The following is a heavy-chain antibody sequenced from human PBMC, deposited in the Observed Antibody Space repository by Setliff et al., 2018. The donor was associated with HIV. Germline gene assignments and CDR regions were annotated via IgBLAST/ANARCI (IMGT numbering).Heavy chain of an antibody. CDR1: GGTFSNYA. CDR3: AVGDYVWGSYRLDF. D-gene: IGHD3-16*02. V-gene: IGHV1-69*13. J-gene: IGHJ4*02. CDR2: IIPVFDTT. Sequence: ASVKVSCKASGGTFSNYAFSWVRLAPGQGLEWMGGIIPVFDTTNYEKKFRDRVTITADESTSTVYLELICLRSEDTAVYYCAVGDYVWGSYRLDFWGQGTLVTVSS.